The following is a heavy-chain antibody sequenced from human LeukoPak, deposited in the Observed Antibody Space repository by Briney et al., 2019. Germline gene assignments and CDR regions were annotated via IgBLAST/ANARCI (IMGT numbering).Heavy chain of an antibody. CDR3: ARDQDSSGYYLDY. CDR1: GGSVSSYY. J-gene: IGHJ4*02. V-gene: IGHV4-59*02. Sequence: SETLSLTCTVSGGSVSSYYWSWIRQPPGKGLEWIGYIYYSGNTNYNPSLKSRVTISVGTSKNQFSLKLSSVTAADTAVYYCARDQDSSGYYLDYWGQGTLVTVSS. CDR2: IYYSGNT. D-gene: IGHD3-22*01.